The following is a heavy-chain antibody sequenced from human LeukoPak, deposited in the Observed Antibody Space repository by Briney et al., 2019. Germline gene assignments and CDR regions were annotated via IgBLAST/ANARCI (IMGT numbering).Heavy chain of an antibody. CDR2: IIPIFGTA. CDR3: ASHYDILTGAQRPNDAFDI. J-gene: IGHJ3*02. CDR1: GGTFSSYA. Sequence: GASVKVSCKASGGTFSSYAISWVRQAPGQGLEWMGGIIPIFGTANYAQKFQGRVTITADESTSTAYMELSSLRSEDTAVYYCASHYDILTGAQRPNDAFDIWGQGTMVTVSS. D-gene: IGHD3-9*01. V-gene: IGHV1-69*13.